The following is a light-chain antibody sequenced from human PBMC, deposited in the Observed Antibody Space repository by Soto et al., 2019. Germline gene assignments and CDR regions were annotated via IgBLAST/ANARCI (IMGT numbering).Light chain of an antibody. CDR3: QQYNSYPIT. CDR1: QSVNSRR. CDR2: GAS. J-gene: IGKJ5*01. V-gene: IGKV3-20*01. Sequence: IMLTQSPGTLSLSPWELATLSCRASQSVNSRRLAWYQQKPGQAHRFLIYGASTRPIGIPDRFIGSGSGTEFTLTISSLQPDDFATYYCQQYNSYPITVGQGTRLEIK.